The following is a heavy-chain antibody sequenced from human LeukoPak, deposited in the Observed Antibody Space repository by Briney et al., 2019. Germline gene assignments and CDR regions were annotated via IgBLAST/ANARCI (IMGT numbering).Heavy chain of an antibody. Sequence: TLSLTCTVSGDSITNNDYYWGWIRQPPGKGLEWIASIYYSGSPYYIPSLKSRSTISMDASRNQFSLQLTSVTATDTAMYFCAGHLMTPAGLRWFDPWGQGILVIVSS. CDR1: GDSITNNDYY. CDR3: AGHLMTPAGLRWFDP. CDR2: IYYSGSP. V-gene: IGHV4-39*01. J-gene: IGHJ5*02. D-gene: IGHD2-2*01.